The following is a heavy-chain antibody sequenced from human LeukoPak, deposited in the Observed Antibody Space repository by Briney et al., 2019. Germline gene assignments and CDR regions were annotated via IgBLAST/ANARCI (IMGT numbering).Heavy chain of an antibody. V-gene: IGHV3-30*18. J-gene: IGHJ3*01. CDR2: ISYDGSNK. CDR1: GFTFSSYG. CDR3: AKDPDYIGVL. D-gene: IGHD4-11*01. Sequence: PGRSLRLSCAASGFTFSSYGMHWVRQAPGKGLEWVAVISYDGSNKYYADSVKGRFTISRDNSKNTLYLQMNSLRAEDTAVYYCAKDPDYIGVLWGQGTMVTVSS.